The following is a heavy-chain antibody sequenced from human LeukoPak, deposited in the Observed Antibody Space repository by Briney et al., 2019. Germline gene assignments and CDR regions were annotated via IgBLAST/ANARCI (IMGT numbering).Heavy chain of an antibody. CDR3: AKGWSSGWYSYYYYGMDV. CDR2: SGSGGST. V-gene: IGHV3-23*01. Sequence: GGSLRLSCAASGFTFSSYAMSWVRQAPGKGLEWVSSGSGGSTYYADSVKGRFTISRDNSKNTLHLQMNSLRAEDTAVYYCAKGWSSGWYSYYYYGMDVWGQGTTVTVSS. J-gene: IGHJ6*02. D-gene: IGHD6-19*01. CDR1: GFTFSSYA.